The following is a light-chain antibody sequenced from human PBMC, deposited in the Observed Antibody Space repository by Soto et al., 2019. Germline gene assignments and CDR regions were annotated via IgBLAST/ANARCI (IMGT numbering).Light chain of an antibody. Sequence: QTVVTQETSLTVSQGGTVTLTCGSSTGGVTSGHWPYWLQQKPGKAPRTLIYETSKKHSWTPPRFSGALLVGKAALTLSAAQPEDEADYYCLIYYNGSRVLGSGTKLTVL. J-gene: IGLJ3*02. CDR2: ETS. V-gene: IGLV7-46*01. CDR1: TGGVTSGHW. CDR3: LIYYNGSRV.